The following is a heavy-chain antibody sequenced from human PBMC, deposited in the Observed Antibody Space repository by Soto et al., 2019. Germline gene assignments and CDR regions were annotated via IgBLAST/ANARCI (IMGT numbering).Heavy chain of an antibody. D-gene: IGHD2-2*01. Sequence: SETLSLTGSVSCGSIISGDYCWSLIRQPPGKGLEWIGYMFYTGTTYYNPSLKRRITISMDTSKNQFSLRLTSVTAADTAEYHCARVVRFCSSPSCRGRNWFDPWGQGTRVTVSS. J-gene: IGHJ5*02. V-gene: IGHV4-30-4*01. CDR2: MFYTGTT. CDR1: CGSIISGDYC. CDR3: ARVVRFCSSPSCRGRNWFDP.